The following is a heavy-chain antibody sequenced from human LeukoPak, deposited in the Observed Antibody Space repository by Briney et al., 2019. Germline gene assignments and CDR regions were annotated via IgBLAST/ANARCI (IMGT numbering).Heavy chain of an antibody. CDR1: GDSISSNNYS. D-gene: IGHD3-3*01. Sequence: SETLSLTCTVSGDSISSNNYSWGWIRQPAGKGLEWIGRIYTSGSTNYNPSLKSRVTMSVDTSKNQFSLKLSSVTAADTAVYYCARWGGLRFELAYFDYWGQGTLVTVSS. CDR3: ARWGGLRFELAYFDY. V-gene: IGHV4-61*02. CDR2: IYTSGST. J-gene: IGHJ4*02.